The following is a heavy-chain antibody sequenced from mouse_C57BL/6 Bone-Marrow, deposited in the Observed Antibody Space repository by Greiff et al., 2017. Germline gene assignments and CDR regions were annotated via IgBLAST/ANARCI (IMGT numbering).Heavy chain of an antibody. CDR2: IYPRDGST. Sequence: QVQLQQSGPELVKPGASVKLSCKASGYTFTSYDINWVKQRPGQGLEWIGWIYPRDGSTKYNEKFKGKATVTVDTSSSTAYMERRSLTSEDSAVYCCARDYGSSYWYFDVWGTGTKVTVSS. V-gene: IGHV1-85*01. CDR3: ARDYGSSYWYFDV. CDR1: GYTFTSYD. D-gene: IGHD1-1*01. J-gene: IGHJ1*03.